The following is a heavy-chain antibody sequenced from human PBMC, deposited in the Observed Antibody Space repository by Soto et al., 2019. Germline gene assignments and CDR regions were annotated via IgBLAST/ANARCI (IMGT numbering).Heavy chain of an antibody. Sequence: GGSLRLSCAASGFTFSSYGMHWVRQAPGKGLEWVAVISYDGSNKYYADSVKGRFTISRDNSKNTLYLQMNSLRAEDTAVYYCAKSYYYDSSGYYPYYFDYWGQGTLVTVPQ. J-gene: IGHJ4*02. D-gene: IGHD3-22*01. CDR1: GFTFSSYG. V-gene: IGHV3-30*18. CDR3: AKSYYYDSSGYYPYYFDY. CDR2: ISYDGSNK.